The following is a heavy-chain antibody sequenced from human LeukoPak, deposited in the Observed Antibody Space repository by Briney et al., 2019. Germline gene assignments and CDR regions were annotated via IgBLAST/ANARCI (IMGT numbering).Heavy chain of an antibody. CDR1: GGSISNYW. CDR3: ARGARYCSGGSCLDY. CDR2: VFDSGST. D-gene: IGHD2-15*01. J-gene: IGHJ4*02. Sequence: PSETLSLTCTVSGGSISNYWWSWIRQPPGKGLEWIGYVFDSGSTNYNPSLKSRVTISVDTSKKQFSLKLSSVTAADTAVYYCARGARYCSGGSCLDYWGQGTLVTVSS. V-gene: IGHV4-59*01.